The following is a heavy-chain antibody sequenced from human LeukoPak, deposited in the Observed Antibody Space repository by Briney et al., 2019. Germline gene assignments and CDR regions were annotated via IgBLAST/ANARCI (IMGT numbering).Heavy chain of an antibody. CDR3: ARVLGNYFDSSGPSLY. D-gene: IGHD3-22*01. CDR1: GFIFGNYA. CDR2: ISSSSSTI. V-gene: IGHV3-48*01. J-gene: IGHJ4*02. Sequence: GGSLRLSCAASGFIFGNYAMNWVRQAPGKGLDWLSYISSSSSTIYYADSVKGRFTISRDNAKNSLYLQMNSLRGEDTAVYYCARVLGNYFDSSGPSLYWGQGTLVTVSS.